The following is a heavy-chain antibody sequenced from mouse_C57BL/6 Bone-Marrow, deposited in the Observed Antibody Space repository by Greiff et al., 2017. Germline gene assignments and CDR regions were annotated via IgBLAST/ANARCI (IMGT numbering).Heavy chain of an antibody. Sequence: EVQLQQSGPGLVKPSQSLSLTCSVTGYSITSGYYWNWIRQFPGNKLEWMGYISYDGSNNYNPSLKNRISITRDTPKNQFFLKLNSVTTEDTATYYCARRGDGYYLAWFAYWGQGTLVTVSA. CDR3: ARRGDGYYLAWFAY. J-gene: IGHJ3*01. D-gene: IGHD2-3*01. V-gene: IGHV3-6*01. CDR1: GYSITSGYY. CDR2: ISYDGSN.